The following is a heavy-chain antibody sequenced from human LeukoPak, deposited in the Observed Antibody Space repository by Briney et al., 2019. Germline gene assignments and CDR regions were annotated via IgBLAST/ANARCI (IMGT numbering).Heavy chain of an antibody. Sequence: GGSLRLSCAASGFTFNNAWMSWVRQAPGKGLEWVGRIKSKTDGGTTDYAAPVKGRFTISRDDSKNPLFLQMNSLKTEATAVYYCTTPFPRYYDSSGYCHWAQGTLVTVSS. CDR2: IKSKTDGGTT. V-gene: IGHV3-15*01. CDR1: GFTFNNAW. D-gene: IGHD3-22*01. CDR3: TTPFPRYYDSSGYCH. J-gene: IGHJ4*02.